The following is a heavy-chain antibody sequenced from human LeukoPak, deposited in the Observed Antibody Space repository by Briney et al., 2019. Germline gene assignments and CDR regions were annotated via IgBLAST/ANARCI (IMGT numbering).Heavy chain of an antibody. CDR2: IYHSGST. J-gene: IGHJ4*02. D-gene: IGHD2-2*01. V-gene: IGHV4-30-2*01. CDR1: GGSISSGGYS. CDR3: ASLEVPAYYFDY. Sequence: PSETLSLTCAVSGGSISSGGYSWSWIRQPPGKGLEWIGYIYHSGSTYYNPSLKSRVTISVDRSKNQFSLKLSSVTAADTAVYYCASLEVPAYYFDYWGQGTLVTVSS.